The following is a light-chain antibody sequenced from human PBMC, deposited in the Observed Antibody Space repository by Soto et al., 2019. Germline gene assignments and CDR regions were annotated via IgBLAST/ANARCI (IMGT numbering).Light chain of an antibody. CDR2: AAS. CDR1: QGIGND. J-gene: IGKJ1*01. Sequence: DIQMTQSPSSLSASVGDSVTITCRTSQGIGNDLVWYQQKPGKPPKLLIYAASSLQSGVPSRFSGSGSGTDFTLTISSQQPEDFASYYCQKYNSAPWTFGQGTKVEIK. CDR3: QKYNSAPWT. V-gene: IGKV1-27*01.